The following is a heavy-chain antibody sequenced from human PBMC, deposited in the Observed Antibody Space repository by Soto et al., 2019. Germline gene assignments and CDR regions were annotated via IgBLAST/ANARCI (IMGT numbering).Heavy chain of an antibody. CDR2: IYYSGST. D-gene: IGHD3-22*01. V-gene: IGHV4-39*01. Sequence: SETLSLTCTVSGGSISSSSYYWGWIRQPPGKGLEWIGSIYYSGSTYYNPSLKSRVTISVDTSKNQFSLKLSSVTAADTAVYYCARLEHYYDSSGYWNWGQGTLVTVSS. CDR3: ARLEHYYDSSGYWN. J-gene: IGHJ4*02. CDR1: GGSISSSSYY.